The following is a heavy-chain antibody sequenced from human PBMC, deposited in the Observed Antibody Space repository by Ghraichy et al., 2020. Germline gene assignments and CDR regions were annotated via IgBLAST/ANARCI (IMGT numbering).Heavy chain of an antibody. CDR2: INDYNGNT. V-gene: IGHV1-18*01. D-gene: IGHD6-13*01. Sequence: ASVKVSCKASGYTFSTHGISWVRQAPGQGLEWMGGINDYNGNTKYGQKFQGRVTMITDTATSTAYMELRSLRSDDTAGYYCARGSRWYGGMGAFDIWGQGTMVTVSS. CDR3: ARGSRWYGGMGAFDI. CDR1: GYTFSTHG. J-gene: IGHJ3*02.